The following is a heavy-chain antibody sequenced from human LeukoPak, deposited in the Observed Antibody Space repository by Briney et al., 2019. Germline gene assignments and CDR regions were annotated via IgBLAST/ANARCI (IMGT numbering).Heavy chain of an antibody. J-gene: IGHJ4*02. CDR3: VRDDDYYGVDY. D-gene: IGHD4-17*01. CDR1: GFTFSSYA. V-gene: IGHV3-74*01. CDR2: IKSDGTYS. Sequence: GGTLRLSCAASGFTFSSYAMSWVRQGPGKGLECVARIKSDGTYSDYGDSVRGRFTISRDNAKDTLYLQMNSLRVEDTAVYYCVRDDDYYGVDYWGQGTLVTVSS.